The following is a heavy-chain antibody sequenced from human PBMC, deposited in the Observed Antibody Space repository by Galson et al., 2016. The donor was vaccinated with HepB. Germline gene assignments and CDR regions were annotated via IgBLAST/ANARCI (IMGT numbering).Heavy chain of an antibody. D-gene: IGHD6-13*01. V-gene: IGHV3-74*01. CDR2: INSDGTFI. CDR1: GFTFSNYW. Sequence: SLRLSCAASGFTFSNYWMLWVRQAPGKGLVWVSRINSDGTFISYADSVKGRFTISRDNAKNTLYLQMNSLRAEDTAVYYCARSSWYGDYWGQGTLVTVSS. CDR3: ARSSWYGDY. J-gene: IGHJ4*02.